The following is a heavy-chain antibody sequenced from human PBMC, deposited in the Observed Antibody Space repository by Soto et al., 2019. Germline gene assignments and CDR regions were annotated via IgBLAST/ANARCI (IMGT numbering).Heavy chain of an antibody. J-gene: IGHJ6*02. V-gene: IGHV3-30-3*01. D-gene: IGHD2-2*01. CDR2: ISYDGSNK. CDR1: GFTFSSYA. Sequence: GGSLRLSCAASGFTFSSYAMHWVRQAPGKGLEWVAVISYDGSNKYYADSVKGRFTISRDNSKNTLYLQMNSLRAEDTAVYYCAGTSIVVVPAPNVWGQGTTVTVSS. CDR3: AGTSIVVVPAPNV.